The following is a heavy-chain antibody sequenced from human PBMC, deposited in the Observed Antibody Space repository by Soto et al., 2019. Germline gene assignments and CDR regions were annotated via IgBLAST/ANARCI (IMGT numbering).Heavy chain of an antibody. CDR2: ISSSSSYI. CDR3: ARDSYYYDSSGYYRYYFDY. Sequence: PGGSLRLSCAASGFTFSSYSMNWVRQAPGKGLEWVSSISSSSSYIYYADSVKGRFTISRDNAKNSLYLQMNSLRAEDTAVYYCARDSYYYDSSGYYRYYFDYWGQGTLVTVSS. D-gene: IGHD3-22*01. CDR1: GFTFSSYS. J-gene: IGHJ4*02. V-gene: IGHV3-21*01.